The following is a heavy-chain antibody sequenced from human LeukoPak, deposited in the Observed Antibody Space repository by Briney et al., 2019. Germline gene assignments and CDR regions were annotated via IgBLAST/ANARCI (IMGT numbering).Heavy chain of an antibody. CDR3: ARGGWSGSYDVLDY. D-gene: IGHD1-26*01. CDR1: GGSISSHY. J-gene: IGHJ4*02. CDR2: IYYSGST. V-gene: IGHV4-59*11. Sequence: SETLSLTCTVSGGSISSHYWRWIRQPPGKGLEWIGYIYYSGSTNYNPSLKSRVTISVDTSKNQFSLKLSSVTAADTAVYYCARGGWSGSYDVLDYWGQGTLVTVSS.